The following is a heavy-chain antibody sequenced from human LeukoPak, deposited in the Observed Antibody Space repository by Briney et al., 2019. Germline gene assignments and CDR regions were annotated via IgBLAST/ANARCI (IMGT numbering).Heavy chain of an antibody. Sequence: ASVTVSFKSSGYTFTRYYMHWVRQAPGQGREGMGCINPNSGGTNYVQKFQGRVTMTRDTSISTAYMELSRLRSDDTAVYYCAREGSTSCYVYWGQGTLVTVSS. CDR3: AREGSTSCYVY. J-gene: IGHJ4*02. D-gene: IGHD2-2*01. CDR1: GYTFTRYY. V-gene: IGHV1-2*02. CDR2: INPNSGGT.